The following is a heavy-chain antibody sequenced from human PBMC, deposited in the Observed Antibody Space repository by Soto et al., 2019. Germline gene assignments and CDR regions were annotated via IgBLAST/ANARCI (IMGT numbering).Heavy chain of an antibody. D-gene: IGHD3-16*02. V-gene: IGHV3-23*01. J-gene: IGHJ3*01. CDR3: AKDRGIIVKAGDAFDV. CDR2: ISDSGDRT. CDR1: GFTLSMSA. Sequence: GGSLRLSCAGSGFTLSMSAVSWVRQAPGKGLEWVSYISDSGDRTYYADSVKGRFTISRDRSKNTVSLQMNTLRAEDTALYYCAKDRGIIVKAGDAFDVWGQGTMVTVSS.